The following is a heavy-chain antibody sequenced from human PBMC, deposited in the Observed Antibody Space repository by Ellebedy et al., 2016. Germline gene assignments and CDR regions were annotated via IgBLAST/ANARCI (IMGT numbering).Heavy chain of an antibody. CDR2: INSDGSST. Sequence: GGSLRLXXAASGFTFSSYWMHWVRQAPGKGLVWVSRINSDGSSTSYADSVKGRFTISRDNAKNTLYLQMNSLRAEDTAVYYCASWGDFSSWSLYYYGMDVWGQGTTVTVSS. CDR1: GFTFSSYW. D-gene: IGHD6-13*01. CDR3: ASWGDFSSWSLYYYGMDV. J-gene: IGHJ6*02. V-gene: IGHV3-74*01.